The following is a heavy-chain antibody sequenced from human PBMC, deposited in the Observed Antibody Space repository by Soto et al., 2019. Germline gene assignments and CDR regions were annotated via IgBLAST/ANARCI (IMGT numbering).Heavy chain of an antibody. CDR2: IHYSGST. J-gene: IGHJ4*02. CDR3: ARIGGYRGSSHLDS. V-gene: IGHV4-59*01. CDR1: GGFITNYY. D-gene: IGHD1-26*01. Sequence: SETLSLTCTVSGGFITNYYWNWIRQPPGKGLEWIGYIHYSGSTEYSSSLTNRVTILLDTSKNQISLKLSSVTAADTAVYYCARIGGYRGSSHLDSWGQGALVTVSS.